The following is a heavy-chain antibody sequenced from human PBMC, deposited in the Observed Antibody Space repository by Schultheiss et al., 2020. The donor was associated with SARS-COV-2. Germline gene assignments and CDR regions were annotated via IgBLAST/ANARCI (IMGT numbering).Heavy chain of an antibody. D-gene: IGHD6-13*01. V-gene: IGHV3-21*05. CDR2: ISSSSSYT. CDR1: GFTFSSYG. CDR3: ARGQYSSSWSIGY. Sequence: GGSLRLSCAASGFTFSSYGMHWVRQAPGKGLEWVSYISSSSSYTNYADSVKGRFTISRDNSENTLYLQMNSLRAEDTAVYYCARGQYSSSWSIGYWGQGTLVTVSS. J-gene: IGHJ4*02.